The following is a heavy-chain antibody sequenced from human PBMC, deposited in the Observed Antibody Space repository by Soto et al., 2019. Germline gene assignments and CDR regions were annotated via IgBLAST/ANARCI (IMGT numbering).Heavy chain of an antibody. J-gene: IGHJ4*02. CDR2: MHTSGST. D-gene: IGHD2-2*01. CDR3: VRASMPKAHFDS. Sequence: QMQLQESGPGLVKPSDTLSLTCTVSGGSIIGYYWSWIRQSAGMRLEWIGRMHTSGSTNYNPSLKSRVTISVDMSKKQLSLKLTSVTAADTALYYCVRASMPKAHFDSWGQGTLVTVSS. CDR1: GGSIIGYY. V-gene: IGHV4-4*07.